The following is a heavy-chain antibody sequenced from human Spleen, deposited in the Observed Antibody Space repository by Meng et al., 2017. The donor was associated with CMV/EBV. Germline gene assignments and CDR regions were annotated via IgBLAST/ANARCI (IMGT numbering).Heavy chain of an antibody. CDR2: IIVIFGTT. CDR1: GGTFNNYV. J-gene: IGHJ3*02. D-gene: IGHD3-3*01. Sequence: SVQVSCKASGGTFNNYVISWVRQAPGQGLEGMGGIIVIFGTTNYKQKFQGRVTITTDESTSTAYMELSSLTSEDTAGYYCARDLSFTSLYAFHIWGQGTMVTVSS. V-gene: IGHV1-69*05. CDR3: ARDLSFTSLYAFHI.